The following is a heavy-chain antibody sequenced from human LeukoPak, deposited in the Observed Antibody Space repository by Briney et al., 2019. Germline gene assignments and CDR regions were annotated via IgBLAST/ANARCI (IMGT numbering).Heavy chain of an antibody. Sequence: SETLSLTCAVYGGSFSGYYWSWIRQPPGKGLEWIGEINHSGSTNYNPSLKSRVTISVDTSKNQFSLKLSSVTAADTAVYYCARQGIAAAFFDYWGQGTLVTVSS. CDR1: GGSFSGYY. CDR3: ARQGIAAAFFDY. V-gene: IGHV4-34*01. D-gene: IGHD6-13*01. J-gene: IGHJ4*02. CDR2: INHSGST.